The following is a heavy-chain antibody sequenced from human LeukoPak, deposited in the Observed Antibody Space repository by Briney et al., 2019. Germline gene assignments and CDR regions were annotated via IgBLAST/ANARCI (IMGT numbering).Heavy chain of an antibody. D-gene: IGHD2/OR15-2a*01. J-gene: IGHJ4*02. Sequence: PGGSLRLSCAASGFTFSSYSMSWVRQAPGKGLEWVSHVSPSGRSTYYADSVWCRFTIPRDNSNNTLFLQMSSLRVEDTAVYYCARAARAGAQYFDWWGQGVLVTVSS. CDR2: VSPSGRST. CDR3: ARAARAGAQYFDW. CDR1: GFTFSSYS. V-gene: IGHV3-23*01.